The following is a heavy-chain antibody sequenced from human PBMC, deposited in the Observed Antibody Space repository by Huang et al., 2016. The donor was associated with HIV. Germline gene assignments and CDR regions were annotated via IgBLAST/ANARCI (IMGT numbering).Heavy chain of an antibody. CDR3: ARCGNSALGYYFYYYMDV. Sequence: QLVESGGNLVQPGRSLRLSCSASGFSFRDFDMAWFRQAPGKGLEGVGFLRRKAYCGAPEYAASVKGRFTISRDDSKPSAYLQMNSLKTEDTAVYYCARCGNSALGYYFYYYMDVWGKGTTVTVSS. D-gene: IGHD1-1*01. V-gene: IGHV3-49*03. CDR2: LRRKAYCGAP. CDR1: GFSFRDFD. J-gene: IGHJ6*03.